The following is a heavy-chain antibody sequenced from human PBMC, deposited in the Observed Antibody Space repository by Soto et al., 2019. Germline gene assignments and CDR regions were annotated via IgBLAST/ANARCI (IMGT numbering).Heavy chain of an antibody. J-gene: IGHJ5*02. CDR1: GGSISSGDYY. D-gene: IGHD2-2*01. CDR2: IYYSGSI. Sequence: QVQLQESGPGLVKPSQTLSLTCTVSGGSISSGDYYWSWIRQPPGKGLEWIGYIYYSGSIYYNPSLKSRVTIAVDPSKNQFSLKLSSVTAADTAVYYCARRTHLAWFDPWGQGTLVTVSS. CDR3: ARRTHLAWFDP. V-gene: IGHV4-30-4*01.